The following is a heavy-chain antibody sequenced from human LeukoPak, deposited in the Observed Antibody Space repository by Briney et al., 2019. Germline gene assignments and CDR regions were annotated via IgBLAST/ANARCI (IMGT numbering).Heavy chain of an antibody. D-gene: IGHD3-22*01. CDR3: ARWSYYYDTSDCDV. CDR1: SGSISSYY. CDR2: IYYSGST. V-gene: IGHV4-59*08. Sequence: SETLSLTCTLSSGSISSYYWNWIRQPPGRGLEWIGYIYYSGSTKYNPYLKSRVTMSIDTSKNQFSLNLTYVTAAVNAVYKCARWSYYYDTSDCDVWGQGTMVTVSS. J-gene: IGHJ3*01.